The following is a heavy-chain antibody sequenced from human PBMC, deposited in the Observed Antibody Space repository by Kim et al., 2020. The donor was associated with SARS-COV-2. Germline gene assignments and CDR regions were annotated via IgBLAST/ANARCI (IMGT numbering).Heavy chain of an antibody. CDR2: ISYDGSNK. CDR1: GFTFSSYG. V-gene: IGHV3-30*18. CDR3: AKSPDFWSGYYWDYYGMDV. D-gene: IGHD3-3*01. Sequence: GGSLRLSCAASGFTFSSYGMHWVRQAPGKGLEWVAIISYDGSNKYYADSVKGRFTISRDNSKNTLYLQMNSLRAEDTAVYYCAKSPDFWSGYYWDYYGMDVWGQGTTVTVSS. J-gene: IGHJ6*02.